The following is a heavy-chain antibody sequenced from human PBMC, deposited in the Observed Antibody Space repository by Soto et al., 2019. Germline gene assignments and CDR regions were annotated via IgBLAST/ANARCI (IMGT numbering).Heavy chain of an antibody. J-gene: IGHJ5*02. CDR2: IIPIFGTA. D-gene: IGHD6-19*01. V-gene: IGHV1-69*13. Sequence: ASVKVSCKDSGGTFSSYAISWVRQAPGQGLEWMGGIIPIFGTANYAQKFQGRVTITADESTSTAYMELSSLSSEDTAVYYCARDGRSWAVADYNWFDPWGQGTLVTVSS. CDR1: GGTFSSYA. CDR3: ARDGRSWAVADYNWFDP.